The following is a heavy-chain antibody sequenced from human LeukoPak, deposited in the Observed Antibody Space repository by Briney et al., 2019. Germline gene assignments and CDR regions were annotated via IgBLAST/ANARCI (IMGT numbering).Heavy chain of an antibody. CDR3: ARGPYTENYSKSPYYYYYMDV. V-gene: IGHV5-51*01. J-gene: IGHJ6*03. Sequence: GESLKISCKGSGYTFTNYWIGWVRQMPGKGLEWMGIIYPGDSHTIYSPSFRGQVTVSADKSISSAYLQWSSLKASDTAIYYCARGPYTENYSKSPYYYYYMDVWGTGTTVTVFS. D-gene: IGHD1-26*01. CDR2: IYPGDSHT. CDR1: GYTFTNYW.